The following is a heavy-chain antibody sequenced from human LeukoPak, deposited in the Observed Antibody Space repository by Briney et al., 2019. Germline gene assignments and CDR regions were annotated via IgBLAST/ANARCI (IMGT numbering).Heavy chain of an antibody. J-gene: IGHJ5*02. CDR2: ISYSGST. Sequence: SGTLSLTCAVSGGSISSHYWSWIRQPPGKGLEWIGYISYSGSTDYNPSLKSRVTISVDTSKNQFSLKLSSVTAADTAVYYCTRDRRDGYNCVDLWGQGTLVTVSS. CDR1: GGSISSHY. V-gene: IGHV4-59*11. D-gene: IGHD5-24*01. CDR3: TRDRRDGYNCVDL.